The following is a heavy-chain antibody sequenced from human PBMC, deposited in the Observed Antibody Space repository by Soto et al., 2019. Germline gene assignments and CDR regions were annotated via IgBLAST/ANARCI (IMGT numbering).Heavy chain of an antibody. CDR1: GGSLTSNGYY. Sequence: QVHLQESGPGLVKPSQTLSLTCTVSGGSLTSNGYYWSWIRQRPEKGLEWLGYIYYSGTTHFNPSLKSRLSKSMDTSNNQFSLNLTSVTAADTAVYFCARDLLYRAVFEIWGQGTLVTVSA. V-gene: IGHV4-31*03. J-gene: IGHJ3*02. CDR3: ARDLLYRAVFEI. D-gene: IGHD3-3*01. CDR2: IYYSGTT.